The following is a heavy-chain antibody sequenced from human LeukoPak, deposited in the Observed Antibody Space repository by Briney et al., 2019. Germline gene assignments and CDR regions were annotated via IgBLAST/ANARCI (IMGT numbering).Heavy chain of an antibody. CDR2: INHSGST. V-gene: IGHV4-34*01. D-gene: IGHD3-3*01. Sequence: SETLSLTCAVYGGSFSGYYWSWIRQPPGKGLEWIGEINHSGSTNYNPSPKSRVTISVDTSKNQFSLKLSSVTAADTAVYYCARDYTTGLLNWFDPWGQGTLVTVSS. J-gene: IGHJ5*02. CDR1: GGSFSGYY. CDR3: ARDYTTGLLNWFDP.